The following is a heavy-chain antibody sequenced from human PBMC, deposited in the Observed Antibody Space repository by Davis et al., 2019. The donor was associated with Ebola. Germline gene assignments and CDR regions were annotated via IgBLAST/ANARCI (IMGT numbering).Heavy chain of an antibody. CDR2: IDPSDSYT. D-gene: IGHD3-22*01. CDR3: ASTPTGYYDSSGPPP. V-gene: IGHV5-10-1*01. Sequence: GESLKISCKGSGYSFTSYWISWVRQMPGKGLEWMGRIDPSDSYTNYSPSFQGHVTISADKSISTAYLQWSSLKASDTAMYYCASTPTGYYDSSGPPPWGQGTLVTVSS. J-gene: IGHJ5*02. CDR1: GYSFTSYW.